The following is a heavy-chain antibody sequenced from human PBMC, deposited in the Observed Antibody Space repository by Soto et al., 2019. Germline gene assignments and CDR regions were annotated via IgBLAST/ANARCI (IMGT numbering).Heavy chain of an antibody. J-gene: IGHJ4*02. CDR1: GFTFNNFA. Sequence: CLRLSCAATGFTFNNFAMNWVRQGPGKGLEWVSGISGGGDATRYADSVKGRFTISRDNAESMVYLDMYSLIPDDTAIYYCAKNIRSSSGFDYWGKGTPVTVSS. D-gene: IGHD6-6*01. CDR3: AKNIRSSSGFDY. V-gene: IGHV3-23*01. CDR2: ISGGGDAT.